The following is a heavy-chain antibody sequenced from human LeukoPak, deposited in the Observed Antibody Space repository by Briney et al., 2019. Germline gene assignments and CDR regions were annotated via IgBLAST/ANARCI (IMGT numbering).Heavy chain of an antibody. D-gene: IGHD3-10*01. CDR2: ISAYNGNT. J-gene: IGHJ4*02. CDR1: GYTFTSYG. Sequence: ASVKVSCKASGYTFTSYGISWVRQAPGQGLEWMGWISAYNGNTNYAQKLQGRVTMTTDTSTSTAYMDLRSLRSDDTAVYYCARVRYYGSGSQNFDYWGQGTLVTVSS. V-gene: IGHV1-18*04. CDR3: ARVRYYGSGSQNFDY.